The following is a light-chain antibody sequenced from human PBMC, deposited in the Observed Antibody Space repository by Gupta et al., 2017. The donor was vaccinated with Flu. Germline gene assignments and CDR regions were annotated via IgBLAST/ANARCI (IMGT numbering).Light chain of an antibody. CDR3: QHHDNLRSWT. Sequence: RLLIYGASTRDTGIPARFSGSGFGKDFTLTISSRQSEDFAVYYCQHHDNLRSWTFGQGPKVEIK. CDR2: GAS. V-gene: IGKV3D-7*01. J-gene: IGKJ1*01.